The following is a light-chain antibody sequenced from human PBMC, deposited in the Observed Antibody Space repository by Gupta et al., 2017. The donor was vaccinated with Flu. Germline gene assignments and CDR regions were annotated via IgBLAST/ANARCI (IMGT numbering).Light chain of an antibody. CDR3: QQRSNWPPEIT. CDR2: DAS. J-gene: IGKJ5*01. V-gene: IGKV3-11*01. Sequence: EIVLTQSPVTLSLSPGEKATLSCRASQSVRSYLAWYQQKPGQAPRLLIYDASNRATGVPARFSGGGDGTDFTLTISSREPEDVAVYYCQQRSNWPPEITFGQGTRLEFE. CDR1: QSVRSY.